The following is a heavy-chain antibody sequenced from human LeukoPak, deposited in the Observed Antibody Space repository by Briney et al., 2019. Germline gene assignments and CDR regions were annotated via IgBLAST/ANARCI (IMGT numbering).Heavy chain of an antibody. J-gene: IGHJ4*02. V-gene: IGHV4-34*01. Sequence: SETLSLTCAVYGGSFSGYYWSWIRQPPGKGLEWIGEINHSGSTNYNPSLKSRVTISVDTSKNQFSLKLSSVTAADTAVYYCARADTAIGPYYFDYWGQGTLVTVPS. CDR2: INHSGST. D-gene: IGHD5-18*01. CDR3: ARADTAIGPYYFDY. CDR1: GGSFSGYY.